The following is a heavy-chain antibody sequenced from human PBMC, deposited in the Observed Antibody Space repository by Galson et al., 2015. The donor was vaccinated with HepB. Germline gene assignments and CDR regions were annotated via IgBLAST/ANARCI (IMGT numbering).Heavy chain of an antibody. V-gene: IGHV3-33*01. Sequence: SLRLSCAASGFTFSSYGMLWVRQAPGKGLEWVAVIWYDGSNKYYADSVKGRFTISRDNSNNTLYLQMNSLRAENTAVYYCARDLRLRDGYRDSAFDYWGQGTLVTVSS. CDR3: ARDLRLRDGYRDSAFDY. CDR2: IWYDGSNK. D-gene: IGHD5-24*01. CDR1: GFTFSSYG. J-gene: IGHJ4*01.